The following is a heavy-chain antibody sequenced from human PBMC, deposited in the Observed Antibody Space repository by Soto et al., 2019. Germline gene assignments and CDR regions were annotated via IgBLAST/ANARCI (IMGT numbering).Heavy chain of an antibody. V-gene: IGHV1-3*01. J-gene: IGHJ4*02. CDR1: GYTFTRYA. Sequence: ASVKVSCKASGYTFTRYAMHWVRQAPGQRLEWMGWINAGNGNTKYSQKFQGRVTITRDTSASTAYMELSSLRSEDTAVYYCARAAYYYDSSGYYPGDYWGQGSLVTVSS. CDR2: INAGNGNT. D-gene: IGHD3-22*01. CDR3: ARAAYYYDSSGYYPGDY.